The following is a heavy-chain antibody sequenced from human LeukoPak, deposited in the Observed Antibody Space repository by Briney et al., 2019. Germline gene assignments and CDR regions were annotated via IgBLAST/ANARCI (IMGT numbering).Heavy chain of an antibody. V-gene: IGHV4-59*01. D-gene: IGHD5-12*01. Sequence: SETLSLTCTVSRGSISSYYWSWIRRPPGKGLEWIGNIYYSGSTNYNPSLQSRVTMSVDTSKNQFSLRLSPVTAADTAVYYCARGYSATYGRFDYWGQGTLVTVSS. CDR2: IYYSGST. CDR3: ARGYSATYGRFDY. CDR1: RGSISSYY. J-gene: IGHJ4*02.